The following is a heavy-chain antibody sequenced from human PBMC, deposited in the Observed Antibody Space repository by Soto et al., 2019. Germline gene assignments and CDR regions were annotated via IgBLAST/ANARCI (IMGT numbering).Heavy chain of an antibody. CDR2: IYYSGST. D-gene: IGHD3-3*01. CDR3: AREYDFWSGYYTN. Sequence: PSETLSLTCTVSGGSISSGGYYWSWIRQHPGKGLEWIGYIYYSGSTYYNPSLKSRVTISVDTSKNQFSLKLSSVTAADTAVYYCAREYDFWSGYYTNWGQGTLVTVSS. CDR1: GGSISSGGYY. V-gene: IGHV4-31*03. J-gene: IGHJ4*02.